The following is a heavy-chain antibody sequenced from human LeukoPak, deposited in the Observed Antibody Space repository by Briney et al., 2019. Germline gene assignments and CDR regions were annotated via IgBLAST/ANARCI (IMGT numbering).Heavy chain of an antibody. CDR2: IYYSGST. D-gene: IGHD3-22*01. V-gene: IGHV4-39*01. CDR3: ARQDSSGYFNWFDP. J-gene: IGHJ5*02. Sequence: KPSETLSLTCTVSGGSISSSSYYWGWIRQPPGKGLEWIGSIYYSGSTYYNPSLKSRVTISVDTSKNQFSLKLSSVTAADTAVYYCARQDSSGYFNWFDPWGQGTLVTVSS. CDR1: GGSISSSSYY.